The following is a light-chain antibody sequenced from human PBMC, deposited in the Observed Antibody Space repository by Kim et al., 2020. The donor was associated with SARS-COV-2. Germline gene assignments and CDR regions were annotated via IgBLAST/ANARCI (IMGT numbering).Light chain of an antibody. J-gene: IGKJ2*01. CDR3: QQYGNLPPYT. V-gene: IGKV1-33*01. CDR1: HDIGNQ. CDR2: DAS. Sequence: ATVGDRVTISCKASHDIGNQVKWYQQKLGKAPRLLIYDASSLEPGVSSRFSGSGSGTDFTFTISSLQPEDIATYYCQQYGNLPPYTFGQGTKLEI.